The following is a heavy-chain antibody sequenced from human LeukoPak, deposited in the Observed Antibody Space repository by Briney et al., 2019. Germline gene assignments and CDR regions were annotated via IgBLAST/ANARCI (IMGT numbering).Heavy chain of an antibody. D-gene: IGHD2-2*01. J-gene: IGHJ4*02. V-gene: IGHV4-38-2*02. CDR1: GYSISSGYN. Sequence: SETLSLTCTVSGYSISSGYNWDWIRQPPGKGLEWIGSIYRSGSTYYNPSLKSRVTISVDTSKNQFSLKLSSVTAADTAVYYCARGQYLVYWGQGTLVTVSS. CDR3: ARGQYLVY. CDR2: IYRSGST.